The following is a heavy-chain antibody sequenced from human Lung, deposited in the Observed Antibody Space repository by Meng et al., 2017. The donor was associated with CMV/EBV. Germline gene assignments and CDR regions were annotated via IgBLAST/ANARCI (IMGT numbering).Heavy chain of an antibody. CDR1: GFTFSDYY. CDR3: ARDSTMCRTSCYDR. CDR2: IGSSGDII. Sequence: SCAGSGFTFSDYYVSWIRQTPKKGLEWVSYIGSSGDIISYADSVKGRFTISRDNTKKSLYLQMNDLRADDTAIYYCARDSTMCRTSCYDRWGQGXLVTVSS. V-gene: IGHV3-11*01. D-gene: IGHD2-2*01. J-gene: IGHJ5*02.